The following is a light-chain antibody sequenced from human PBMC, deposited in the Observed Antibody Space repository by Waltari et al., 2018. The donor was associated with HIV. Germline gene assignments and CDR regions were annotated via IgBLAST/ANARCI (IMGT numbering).Light chain of an antibody. V-gene: IGLV2-23*02. CDR1: RSYVGHTNV. CDR2: EVN. CDR3: CSYAGGNSYV. Sequence: QSALTQPASVSASPGQSIPISSTGTRSYVGHTNVVSLYRQFPDKAPQLLIFEVNKRPSGVSNRFSGSKSGNSASLTIAGLLADDEADYYCCSYAGGNSYVFGTGTKVTVL. J-gene: IGLJ1*01.